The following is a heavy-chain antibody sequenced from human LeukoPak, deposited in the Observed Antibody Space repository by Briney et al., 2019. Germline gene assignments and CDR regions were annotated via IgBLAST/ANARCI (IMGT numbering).Heavy chain of an antibody. V-gene: IGHV3-21*01. D-gene: IGHD4-17*01. J-gene: IGHJ4*02. CDR1: GFTFSSNS. CDR3: ARASGDYVTYFDY. Sequence: GSLRLSCVASGFTFSSNSMNWVRQAPGKGLEWVSSISRSSSYMYYADSVKGRFTISRDNAKNSLYLQMNSLRAEDTAVYYCARASGDYVTYFDYWGQGTLVTVSS. CDR2: ISRSSSYM.